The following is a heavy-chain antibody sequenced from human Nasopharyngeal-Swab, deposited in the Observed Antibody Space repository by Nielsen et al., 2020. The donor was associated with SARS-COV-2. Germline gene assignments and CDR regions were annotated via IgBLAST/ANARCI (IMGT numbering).Heavy chain of an antibody. CDR2: IKYDGSEK. J-gene: IGHJ4*02. CDR1: GFTFSDYL. D-gene: IGHD2-2*01. Sequence: GGSLRLSCSGSGFTFSDYLMTWVRQAPGKGLEWVANIKYDGSEKYYVGSLKGRFIISRDTAKKSLYLQMSSLRVEDTAVYYCAKGRVPAAMASAGSWGQGTLVTVSS. CDR3: AKGRVPAAMASAGS. V-gene: IGHV3-7*01.